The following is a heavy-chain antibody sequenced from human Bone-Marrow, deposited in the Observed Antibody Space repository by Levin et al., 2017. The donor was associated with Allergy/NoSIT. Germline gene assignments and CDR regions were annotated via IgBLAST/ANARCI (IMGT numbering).Heavy chain of an antibody. CDR1: VHSIPRSH. V-gene: IGHV4-59*01. Sequence: LLLSFPFSVHSIPRSHWRWIRQPPGPFLSFLFSLSPPFLPSSHPSLKSRVTISVDTSKKYFSLKLRSVTAADTAVFYCARTRPLPPDDHHGMDVWGQGTTVTVSS. CDR3: ARTRPLPPDDHHGMDV. J-gene: IGHJ6*02. D-gene: IGHD3-3*01. CDR2: LSPPFLP.